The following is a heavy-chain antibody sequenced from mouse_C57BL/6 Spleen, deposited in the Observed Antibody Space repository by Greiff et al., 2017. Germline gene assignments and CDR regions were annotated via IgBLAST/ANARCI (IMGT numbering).Heavy chain of an antibody. CDR1: GFSFTSYG. Sequence: VMLVESGPGLVAPSQSLSITCTVSGFSFTSYGVDWVRQSPGKGLEWLGVIWGVGSTNYNSALKSRLSISKDNSKSQVFLKMNSLQTDDTAMYYCARELGQGIDYWGQGTTLTVSS. J-gene: IGHJ2*01. CDR3: ARELGQGIDY. CDR2: IWGVGST. D-gene: IGHD4-1*01. V-gene: IGHV2-6*01.